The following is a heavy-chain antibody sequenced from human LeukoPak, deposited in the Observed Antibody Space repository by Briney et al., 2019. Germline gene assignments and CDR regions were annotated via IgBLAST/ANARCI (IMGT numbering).Heavy chain of an antibody. Sequence: SETLSLTCTVSGGSISSYYWSWIRQPPGKGLEWIGYIYYSGSTNYNPSLKSRVTISVDTSKNQFSLKLSSVTAADTAVYYCARDGVVESYFDYWGQGTLVTVSS. CDR2: IYYSGST. J-gene: IGHJ4*02. D-gene: IGHD3-22*01. CDR1: GGSISSYY. CDR3: ARDGVVESYFDY. V-gene: IGHV4-59*01.